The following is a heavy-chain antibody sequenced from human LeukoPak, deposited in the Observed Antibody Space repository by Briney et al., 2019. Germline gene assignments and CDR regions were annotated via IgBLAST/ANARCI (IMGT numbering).Heavy chain of an antibody. Sequence: GSLRLSCAASGFTVSSNFMSWVRQAPGKGLEWVSVIYSGGTTYYADSVKGRFTISRDISKNTLHLQMNSLRAEDTAVYYCARDGYGYNYMDVWGRGTTVTVSS. D-gene: IGHD5-12*01. CDR3: ARDGYGYNYMDV. CDR2: IYSGGTT. CDR1: GFTVSSNF. V-gene: IGHV3-53*01. J-gene: IGHJ6*03.